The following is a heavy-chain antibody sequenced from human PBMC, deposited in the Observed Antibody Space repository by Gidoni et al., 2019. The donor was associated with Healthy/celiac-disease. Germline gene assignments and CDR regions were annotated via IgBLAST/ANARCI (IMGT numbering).Heavy chain of an antibody. J-gene: IGHJ4*02. V-gene: IGHV3-15*01. Sequence: EVQLVESGGGLVKPGGSLRLSCEASGFTFSNAWMSWVRQAPGKGLEWVGRIKSKTDGGTTDYAAPVKGRFTISRDDSKNTRYLQMNSLKTEDTAVYYCTTDMWFGELSRTSNDYWGQGTLVTVSS. CDR2: IKSKTDGGTT. CDR1: GFTFSNAW. CDR3: TTDMWFGELSRTSNDY. D-gene: IGHD3-10*01.